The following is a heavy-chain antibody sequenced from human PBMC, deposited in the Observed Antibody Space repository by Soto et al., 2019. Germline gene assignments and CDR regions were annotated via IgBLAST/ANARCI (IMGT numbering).Heavy chain of an antibody. D-gene: IGHD3-22*01. J-gene: IGHJ3*02. CDR2: IIPIFGTA. CDR3: ARGHYYDSSGYYCYAFDI. V-gene: IGHV1-69*01. CDR1: GGTFSSYA. Sequence: QVQLVQSGAEVKKPGSSVKVSCKASGGTFSSYAISWVRQAPGQGLEWMGGIIPIFGTANYAQKFQGRVTITADESTSTADMELSSLRSEDTAVYYCARGHYYDSSGYYCYAFDIWGQGTMVTVSS.